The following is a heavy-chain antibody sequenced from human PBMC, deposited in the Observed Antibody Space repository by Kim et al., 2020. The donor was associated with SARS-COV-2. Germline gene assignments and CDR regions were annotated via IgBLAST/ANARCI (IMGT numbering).Heavy chain of an antibody. Sequence: SETLSLTCTVSGDSITSGGYFWNWARQHPGKGLEHIRHITYSGSTYYNPSRKSRITMSVDTSQNQFSLELRFVTAAATAVYYCARAAGGWPSDYWGQGTLATVPS. D-gene: IGHD6-19*01. CDR1: GDSITSGGYF. CDR3: ARAAGGWPSDY. V-gene: IGHV4-31*03. J-gene: IGHJ4*02. CDR2: ITYSGST.